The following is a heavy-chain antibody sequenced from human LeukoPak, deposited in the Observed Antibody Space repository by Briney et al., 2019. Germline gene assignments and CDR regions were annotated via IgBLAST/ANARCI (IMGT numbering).Heavy chain of an antibody. J-gene: IGHJ4*02. V-gene: IGHV3-48*04. Sequence: GGSLRLSCAASGFTFSSYSMNWVRQAPGKGLEWVSYISSSSSTIYYADSVKGRFTISRDNAKNSLYLQMNSLRAEDTAVYYCARFSTMVRGVPFDYWGQGTLVTVSS. D-gene: IGHD3-10*01. CDR3: ARFSTMVRGVPFDY. CDR2: ISSSSSTI. CDR1: GFTFSSYS.